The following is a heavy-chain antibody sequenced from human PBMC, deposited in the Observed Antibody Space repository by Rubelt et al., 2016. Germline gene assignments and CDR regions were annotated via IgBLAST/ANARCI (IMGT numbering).Heavy chain of an antibody. CDR2: ISAYNGNT. V-gene: IGHV1-18*01. CDR3: AREHSPLLWFGESKHYYYYYGMDV. Sequence: QVQLVQSGAEVKKPGASVKVSCKASGYTFTSYGISWVRQAPGQGLEWMGWISAYNGNTNYAQKLQGRVTMTTDTSTSTAYMELRSLRSDDTAVYYCAREHSPLLWFGESKHYYYYYGMDVWGQGTTVTVSS. J-gene: IGHJ6*02. D-gene: IGHD3-10*01. CDR1: GYTFTSYG.